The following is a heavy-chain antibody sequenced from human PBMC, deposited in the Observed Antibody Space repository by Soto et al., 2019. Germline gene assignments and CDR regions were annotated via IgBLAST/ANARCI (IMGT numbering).Heavy chain of an antibody. CDR1: GGSFRGYV. CDR2: IIPVHNIT. Sequence: QVQLVQSGAEVKKPGSSVKVSCMTSGGSFRGYVFTWVRQAPGQGLEWMGRIIPVHNITNYAESLQGRVTISADTSSSTTYMELSTLRSDDTAVYFCGRAKSIFGIVTDVYDIWGQGTMVIVSS. D-gene: IGHD3-3*01. V-gene: IGHV1-69*04. J-gene: IGHJ3*02. CDR3: GRAKSIFGIVTDVYDI.